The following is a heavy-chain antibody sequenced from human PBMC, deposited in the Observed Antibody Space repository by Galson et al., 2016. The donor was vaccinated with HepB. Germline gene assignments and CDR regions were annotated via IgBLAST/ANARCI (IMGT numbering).Heavy chain of an antibody. CDR2: INNSESV. Sequence: ETLSLTCTVSGDSISGHYWSWIRQPPGKGLEWIGEINNSESVNYNPSLQSRATTSIDTSKKEFSLKMTSVTAADTAVYYCARGRGRGGWLEYWGQGILVTVSA. D-gene: IGHD3-10*01. CDR3: ARGRGRGGWLEY. V-gene: IGHV4-34*01. J-gene: IGHJ4*02. CDR1: GDSISGHY.